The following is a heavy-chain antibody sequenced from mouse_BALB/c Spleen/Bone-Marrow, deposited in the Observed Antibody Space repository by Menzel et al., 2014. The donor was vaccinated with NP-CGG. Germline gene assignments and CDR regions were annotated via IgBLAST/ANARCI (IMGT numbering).Heavy chain of an antibody. CDR3: ARLGNWYFDV. J-gene: IGHJ1*01. CDR2: IEPSDSYI. V-gene: IGHV1-69*02. CDR1: GYTFTSYW. Sequence: VKLMESGAELVKPGASVKLSCKASGYTFTSYWMHWVKQRPGQGLEWIGEIEPSDSYINYNQNFTGKATLTVDKSSSTAYMQLSSLTSEDSAVYFCARLGNWYFDVWGAGTTVTASS.